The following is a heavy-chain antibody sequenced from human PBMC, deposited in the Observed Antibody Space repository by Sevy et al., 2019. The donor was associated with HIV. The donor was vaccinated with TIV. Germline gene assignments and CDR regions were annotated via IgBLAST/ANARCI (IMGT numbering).Heavy chain of an antibody. CDR1: GFIFSSYS. CDR2: ISDSSSPR. V-gene: IGHV3-48*01. CDR3: ARGLGALPGYYYAMDV. D-gene: IGHD1-26*01. J-gene: IGHJ6*02. Sequence: GGSLRLSCAASGFIFSSYSMNWVRQAPGKGLEWISYISDSSSPRYYADSVKGRFTIPRDNAKNSLYLQMNSLTAEDTAVYYCARGLGALPGYYYAMDVWGQGTTVTVSS.